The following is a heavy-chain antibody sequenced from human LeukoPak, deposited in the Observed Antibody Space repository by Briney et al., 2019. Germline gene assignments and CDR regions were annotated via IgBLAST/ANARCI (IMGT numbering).Heavy chain of an antibody. CDR1: GYSFTSYW. Sequence: GESLKISCKGSGYSFTSYWIGWVRQMPGKGLEWVGIIYPGDSDTRYSPSFQGQVTISADKSISTAYLQWSSLKASDTAMYYCARIRRYYDILTGLHDAFDIWGQGTMVTVSS. CDR3: ARIRRYYDILTGLHDAFDI. J-gene: IGHJ3*02. CDR2: IYPGDSDT. D-gene: IGHD3-9*01. V-gene: IGHV5-51*01.